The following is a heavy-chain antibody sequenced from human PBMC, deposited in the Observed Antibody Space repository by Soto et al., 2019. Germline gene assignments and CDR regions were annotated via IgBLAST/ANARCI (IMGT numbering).Heavy chain of an antibody. V-gene: IGHV3-9*01. Sequence: GGSLRLSCAASGFTFDDYAMHWVRQAPGKGLEWVSGISWNSGSTGYADSVKGRFTISRDNAKNSLYLQMYSLRAEDTAFYYCAKDHGGGSGWPEYFQHWGQGTLVTVSS. CDR3: AKDHGGGSGWPEYFQH. CDR2: ISWNSGST. CDR1: GFTFDDYA. J-gene: IGHJ1*01. D-gene: IGHD6-19*01.